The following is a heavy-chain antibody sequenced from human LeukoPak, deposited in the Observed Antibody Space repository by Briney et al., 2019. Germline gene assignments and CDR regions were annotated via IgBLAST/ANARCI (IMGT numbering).Heavy chain of an antibody. J-gene: IGHJ4*02. D-gene: IGHD3-10*01. Sequence: SETLSLTCAVSGGSISSSNWWSWVRQPPGKGLEWIGEIYHSGSTNYNPSLESRVTTSVDKSKNQFSLKLSSVTAADTAVYYCARDGVSGRAFDYWGQGTLVTVSS. CDR2: IYHSGST. CDR3: ARDGVSGRAFDY. CDR1: GGSISSSNW. V-gene: IGHV4-4*02.